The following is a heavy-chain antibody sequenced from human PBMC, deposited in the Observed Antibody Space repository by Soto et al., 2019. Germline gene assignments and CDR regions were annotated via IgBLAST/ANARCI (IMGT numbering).Heavy chain of an antibody. CDR2: ISYDGSNK. D-gene: IGHD6-19*01. CDR1: GFTFSSYA. J-gene: IGHJ6*04. CDR3: ARQVPYRLAVAGKGGMDV. V-gene: IGHV3-30-3*01. Sequence: QVQLVESGGGVVQPGRSLRLSCAASGFTFSSYAMHWVRQAPGKGLEWVAVISYDGSNKYYADSVKGRFTISRDNSKNTLYLQMNSLRAEDTAVYYCARQVPYRLAVAGKGGMDVWGKGTTVTVSS.